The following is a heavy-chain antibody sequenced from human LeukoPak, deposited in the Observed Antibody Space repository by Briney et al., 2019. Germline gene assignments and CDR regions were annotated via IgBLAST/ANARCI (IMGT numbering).Heavy chain of an antibody. D-gene: IGHD6-19*01. CDR2: INHSGST. CDR3: AGGDLGYSSGWYYFGY. CDR1: GGSFSGYY. Sequence: SETLSLTCAVYGGSFSGYYWSWIRQPPGKGLEWIGEINHSGSTNYNPSLKSRVTISVDTSKNQFSLKLSSVTAADTAVYYCAGGDLGYSSGWYYFGYWGQGTLVTVSS. J-gene: IGHJ4*02. V-gene: IGHV4-34*01.